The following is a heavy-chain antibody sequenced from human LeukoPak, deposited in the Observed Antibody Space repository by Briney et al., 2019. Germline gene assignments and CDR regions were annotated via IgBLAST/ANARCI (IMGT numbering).Heavy chain of an antibody. Sequence: ASVKVSCKVSGYTLTELSMHWVQQPPGKGLEGMGGFDPEDGEAICAQKFQGRVTMTEDTSTDTAYMELSSLRSEDTAVYYCATASDDYGDYGYWGQGTLVTVSS. D-gene: IGHD4-17*01. CDR1: GYTLTELS. CDR3: ATASDDYGDYGY. V-gene: IGHV1-24*01. J-gene: IGHJ4*02. CDR2: FDPEDGEA.